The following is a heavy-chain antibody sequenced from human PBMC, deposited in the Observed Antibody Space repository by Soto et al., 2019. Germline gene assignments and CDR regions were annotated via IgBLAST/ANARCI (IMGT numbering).Heavy chain of an antibody. CDR2: ISAHNGNT. J-gene: IGHJ4*02. CDR3: ARGRYGDY. CDR1: GYAFTTYG. Sequence: QVHLVQSGAEVKKPGASVKVSCKGSGYAFTTYGITWVRQAPGQGLEWMGWISAHNGNTNYAQKLQGRVTVARDAATSTAYMELRSLRSDDTAVYYCARGRYGDYWGQGALVTVSS. D-gene: IGHD1-1*01. V-gene: IGHV1-18*01.